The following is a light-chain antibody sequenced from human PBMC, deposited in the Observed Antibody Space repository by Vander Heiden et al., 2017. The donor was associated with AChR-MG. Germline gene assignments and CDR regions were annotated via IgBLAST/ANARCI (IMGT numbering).Light chain of an antibody. J-gene: IGKJ1*01. CDR2: LGS. Sequence: IVMTQSPLSLPVTPGGPASIACRSSQSLLHSNGYNYLDWYLQKPGQSPQLLIYLGSNRASGVPDRFSGSGSGTDFTLKISRVEAEDVGVYYCMQALQTPWTFGPGTKVEIK. CDR3: MQALQTPWT. CDR1: QSLLHSNGYNY. V-gene: IGKV2-28*01.